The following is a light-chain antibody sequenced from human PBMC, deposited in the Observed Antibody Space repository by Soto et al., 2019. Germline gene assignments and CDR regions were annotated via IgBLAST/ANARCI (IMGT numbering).Light chain of an antibody. J-gene: IGLJ2*01. Sequence: QSALTQPPSASGSPGQSVTISCTGTSSDVGGYNFVSWYQQHPGKAPKLMIYEVSSRPSGVSNRFSGSKSGNTASLTISGLQAEDEAYYYCSSYTTSTSFILFGGGTQLTVL. CDR1: SSDVGGYNF. V-gene: IGLV2-14*01. CDR3: SSYTTSTSFIL. CDR2: EVS.